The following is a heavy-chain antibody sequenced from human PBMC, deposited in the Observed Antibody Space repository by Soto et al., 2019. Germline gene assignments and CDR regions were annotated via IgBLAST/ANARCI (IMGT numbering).Heavy chain of an antibody. J-gene: IGHJ4*02. V-gene: IGHV2-5*02. CDR3: AHAISRDKYCDGTSCYDVFRHFDY. CDR2: IYWDDDK. Sequence: SGPTLVNPTQTLTLTCTFSGFSLSTTGVGVGWLRQPPGKAPEWLTLIYWDDDKHYSPSLRNRLTITKDTSKNQVVLTMTDMDPVDTATYYCAHAISRDKYCDGTSCYDVFRHFDYWGQGALVTVSS. D-gene: IGHD2-2*01. CDR1: GFSLSTTGVG.